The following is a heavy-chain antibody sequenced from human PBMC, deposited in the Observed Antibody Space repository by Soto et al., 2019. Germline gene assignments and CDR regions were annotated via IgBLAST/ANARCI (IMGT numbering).Heavy chain of an antibody. CDR3: VREAISGPLDF. V-gene: IGHV3-48*02. CDR2: ISTSSNVV. J-gene: IGHJ4*01. D-gene: IGHD1-26*01. Sequence: GGSLRLSCEASGFNVRSHGMHWVRQAPGKGLEWISYISTSSNVVYYANSVTGRFTISRDNGNNSVFLQMNSLKDDDTALYYCVREAISGPLDFWGQGTLVHVSS. CDR1: GFNVRSHG.